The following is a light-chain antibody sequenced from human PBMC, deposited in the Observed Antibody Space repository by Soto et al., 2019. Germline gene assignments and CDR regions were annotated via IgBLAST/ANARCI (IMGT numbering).Light chain of an antibody. V-gene: IGKV1-39*01. CDR1: QSISIY. Sequence: QMTQSPSSLSASVVDRFTITFLASQSISIYLNWYQQKPGKAPKVLIYAASSLQSGVPPRFSGSGSGTDFTLTISSLQPEDFATYFCQQSYNIPRATFGQGTKVDIK. CDR2: AAS. CDR3: QQSYNIPRAT. J-gene: IGKJ1*01.